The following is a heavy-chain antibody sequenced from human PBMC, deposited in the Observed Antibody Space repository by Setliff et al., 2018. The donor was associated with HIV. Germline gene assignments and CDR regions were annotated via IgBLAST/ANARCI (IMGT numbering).Heavy chain of an antibody. D-gene: IGHD6-13*01. V-gene: IGHV1-69*10. Sequence: SVKVSCKASGYTFTSYGISWVRQAPGQGLEWMGQFIPVLDITNYAQKFQGRVTFTADESTSTAYMELSSLSSEDTAVYYCARDQTGVAAAAFGGGSAWSDEGFDIWGQGTMVTVSS. J-gene: IGHJ3*02. CDR3: ARDQTGVAAAAFGGGSAWSDEGFDI. CDR1: GYTFTSYG. CDR2: FIPVLDIT.